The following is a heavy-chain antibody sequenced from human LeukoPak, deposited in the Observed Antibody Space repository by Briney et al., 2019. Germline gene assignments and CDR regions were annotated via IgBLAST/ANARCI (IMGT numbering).Heavy chain of an antibody. CDR2: IYSGGST. V-gene: IGHV3-NL1*01. J-gene: IGHJ4*02. CDR1: GFTFSSYG. Sequence: GGSLRLSCAASGFTFSSYGMHWVRQAPGKGLEWVSVIYSGGSTYYADSVKGRFTISRDNSKNTLYLQMNSLRAEDTAVYYCARGFGSCYPYWGQGTLVTVSS. CDR3: ARGFGSCYPY. D-gene: IGHD2-15*01.